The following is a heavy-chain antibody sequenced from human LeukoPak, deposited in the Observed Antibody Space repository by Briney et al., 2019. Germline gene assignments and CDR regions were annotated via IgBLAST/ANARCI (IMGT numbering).Heavy chain of an antibody. Sequence: ASVKVSCKASGYTFTSYGISWVRQAPGQGLEWMGWISAYNGNTNYAQKLQGRVTMTTDTSTSTAYMELRSLRSDDTAVCYCARDLTQIRGYDYGDPTSPANYYYYMDVWGKGTTVTVSS. CDR1: GYTFTSYG. V-gene: IGHV1-18*01. J-gene: IGHJ6*03. CDR2: ISAYNGNT. CDR3: ARDLTQIRGYDYGDPTSPANYYYYMDV. D-gene: IGHD4-17*01.